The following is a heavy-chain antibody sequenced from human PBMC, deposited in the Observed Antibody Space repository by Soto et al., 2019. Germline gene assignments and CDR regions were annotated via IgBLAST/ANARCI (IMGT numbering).Heavy chain of an antibody. CDR1: GFTFSSYG. J-gene: IGHJ6*02. CDR3: ARAMDYYGSGSYNSPYYYYYGMDV. D-gene: IGHD3-10*01. V-gene: IGHV3-33*01. CDR2: IWYDGSNK. Sequence: GGSLRLSCAASGFTFSSYGMHWVRQAPGKGLEWVAVIWYDGSNKYYADSVKGRFTISRDNSKNTLYLQMNSLRAEETAVYYCARAMDYYGSGSYNSPYYYYYGMDVWGQGTTVTVSS.